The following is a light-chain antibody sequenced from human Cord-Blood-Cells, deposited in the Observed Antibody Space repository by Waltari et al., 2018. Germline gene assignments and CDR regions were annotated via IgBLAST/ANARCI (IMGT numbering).Light chain of an antibody. J-gene: IGLJ3*02. CDR1: SGHSSYA. CDR2: LNSDGSH. Sequence: SPSASASLGASVKLTCTLSSGHSSYAIAWHQQQPEKGPRYLMKLNSDGSHSKGDGIPDRFSGSSSGAERYLTISSLQSEDEADYYCQTWGTGIHWVFGGGTKLTVL. V-gene: IGLV4-69*01. CDR3: QTWGTGIHWV.